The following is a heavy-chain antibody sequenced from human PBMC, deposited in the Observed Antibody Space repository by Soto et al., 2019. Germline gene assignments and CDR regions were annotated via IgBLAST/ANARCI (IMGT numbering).Heavy chain of an antibody. Sequence: QITLKESGSTLVKPTQTLTLTCTFSGFSLSTSGVGVGWIRQPPGKALEWLALIYWDDDKRYSPSLKSRLTITKDTSKNQVVLTMTNMDPVDTATYYCAHQRIDYYDSSGYNWYFDLWGRGTLVTVSS. J-gene: IGHJ2*01. D-gene: IGHD3-22*01. V-gene: IGHV2-5*02. CDR3: AHQRIDYYDSSGYNWYFDL. CDR2: IYWDDDK. CDR1: GFSLSTSGVG.